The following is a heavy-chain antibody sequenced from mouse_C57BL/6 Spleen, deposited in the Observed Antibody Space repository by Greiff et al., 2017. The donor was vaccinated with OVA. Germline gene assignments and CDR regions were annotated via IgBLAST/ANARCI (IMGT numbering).Heavy chain of an antibody. CDR3: ARCYYGYGGFAY. CDR1: GYAFTNYL. J-gene: IGHJ3*01. CDR2: INPGSGGT. Sequence: VQLQQSGAELVRPGTSVKVSCKASGYAFTNYLIEWVKQRPGQGLEWIGVINPGSGGTNYNEKFKGKATLTADKSSSTAYMQLSSLTSEDSAVYFCARCYYGYGGFAYWGQGTLVTVSA. D-gene: IGHD2-2*01. V-gene: IGHV1-54*01.